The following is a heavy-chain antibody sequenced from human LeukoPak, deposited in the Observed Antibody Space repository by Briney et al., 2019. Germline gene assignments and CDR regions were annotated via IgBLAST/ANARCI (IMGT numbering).Heavy chain of an antibody. CDR3: VRGNGDLFDF. CDR2: ISKTSTKI. J-gene: IGHJ4*02. D-gene: IGHD4-17*01. Sequence: GGSLRLSCAASGFTFRTYNMNWVRQAPGKGLEWVSFISKTSTKIYYGDSVRGRFTISRDNAKNSIHLQMGSLRVEDTAVYYCVRGNGDLFDFWGQGTLASVSS. CDR1: GFTFRTYN. V-gene: IGHV3-21*06.